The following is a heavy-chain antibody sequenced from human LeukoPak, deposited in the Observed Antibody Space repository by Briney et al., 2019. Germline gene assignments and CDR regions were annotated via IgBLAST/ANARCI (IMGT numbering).Heavy chain of an antibody. J-gene: IGHJ4*02. CDR3: ARAYDSSGYPD. CDR1: GFTVSSNC. Sequence: GGSLRLSCAASGFTVSSNCMSWVRQAPGKGLEWVSVIYSGGSTYYADSVKGRFTISRDNSKNTLYLQMNSLRAEDTAVYYCARAYDSSGYPDWGQGTLVTVSS. CDR2: IYSGGST. D-gene: IGHD3-22*01. V-gene: IGHV3-53*01.